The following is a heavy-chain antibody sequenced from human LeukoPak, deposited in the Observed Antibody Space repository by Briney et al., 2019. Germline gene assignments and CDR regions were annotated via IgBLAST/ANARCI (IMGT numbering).Heavy chain of an antibody. CDR1: GGSISSYY. D-gene: IGHD1-26*01. J-gene: IGHJ6*02. CDR3: ARDGTGMDV. Sequence: PSETLSLTCTVSGGSISSYYWSWIRQPPGKGLEWIGYIFYTGSTSYNPSLKGRVSVSVDTSKNHFSLKLSSVTAADTAVYYCARDGTGMDVWGQGTTVTVSS. CDR2: IFYTGST. V-gene: IGHV4-59*12.